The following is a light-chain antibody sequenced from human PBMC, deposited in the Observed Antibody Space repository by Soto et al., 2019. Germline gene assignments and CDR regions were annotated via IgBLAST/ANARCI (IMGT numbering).Light chain of an antibody. Sequence: EIVMTQSPATLSASPGERATLSCRASQSVSSNFAWYPQKPGQAPRLLIYGASTRATGIPARFSGSGSGTEFTLTISSLQSEDFEVYDGPDYNNWPTFGQGTKLEIK. CDR3: PDYNNWPT. V-gene: IGKV3D-15*01. CDR1: QSVSSN. CDR2: GAS. J-gene: IGKJ2*01.